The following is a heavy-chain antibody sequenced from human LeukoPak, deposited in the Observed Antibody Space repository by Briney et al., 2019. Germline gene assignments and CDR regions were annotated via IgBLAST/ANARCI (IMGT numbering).Heavy chain of an antibody. V-gene: IGHV3-20*04. CDR1: GFTFDDYG. CDR2: IYWNGGST. Sequence: GGSLRLSCAASGFTFDDYGMSWVRQAPRKGLEWVSGIYWNGGSTGYADSVKGRFTISRDNAKNSLYLQMNSLRAEDTALYYCAREGEGGIVATNGDFDYWGQGTLVTVSS. J-gene: IGHJ4*02. CDR3: AREGEGGIVATNGDFDY. D-gene: IGHD5-12*01.